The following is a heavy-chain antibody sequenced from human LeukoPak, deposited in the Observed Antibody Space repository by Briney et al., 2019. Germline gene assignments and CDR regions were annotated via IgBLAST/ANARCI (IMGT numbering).Heavy chain of an antibody. Sequence: SGRSLRLSCAVSGFSFSSYGMHWVRQAPGKGLEWLAVISYDATNSYYAGSVKSRFTISRDISKSTLYLQMNSLRAEDTAVYYCAKAYHTDSSGYVDYWGQGTLVTVSS. J-gene: IGHJ4*02. CDR1: GFSFSSYG. CDR2: ISYDATNS. CDR3: AKAYHTDSSGYVDY. D-gene: IGHD3-22*01. V-gene: IGHV3-30*18.